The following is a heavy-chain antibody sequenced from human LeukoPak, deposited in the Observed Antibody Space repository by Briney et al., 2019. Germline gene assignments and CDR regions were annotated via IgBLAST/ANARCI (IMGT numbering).Heavy chain of an antibody. V-gene: IGHV1-18*01. D-gene: IGHD2-21*02. J-gene: IGHJ3*02. CDR1: GYTFTSYV. CDR3: ARELAYCGDDCYHDTFDI. Sequence: ASVKVSCKASGYTFTSYVLSWVRQAPGQGLEGLGLINGYKGNRYSAQKFQGRVTMTTDTSTSTVYMELRSLRSDDTAVYYCARELAYCGDDCYHDTFDIWGQGTMVTVSS. CDR2: INGYKGNR.